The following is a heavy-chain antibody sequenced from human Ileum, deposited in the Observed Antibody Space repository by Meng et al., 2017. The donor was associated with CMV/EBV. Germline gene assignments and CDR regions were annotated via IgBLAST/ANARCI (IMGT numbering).Heavy chain of an antibody. CDR1: GFSVSSNY. D-gene: IGHD2-2*01. CDR3: ARDGSRYSTTWYNHYGMDV. Sequence: GESLKISCAASGFSVSSNYMSWVRQAPGKGLEWVSVIYTGAGTYYTDSVKGRFTISRDNSKNTLYLQMNSLRAEDTAVYYCARDGSRYSTTWYNHYGMDVWGQGTTVTVSS. V-gene: IGHV3-66*02. CDR2: IYTGAGT. J-gene: IGHJ6*02.